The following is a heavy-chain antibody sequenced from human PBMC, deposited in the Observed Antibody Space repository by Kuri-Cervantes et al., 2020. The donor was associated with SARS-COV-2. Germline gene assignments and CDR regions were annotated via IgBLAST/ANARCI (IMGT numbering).Heavy chain of an antibody. J-gene: IGHJ5*02. Sequence: SETLSLTCTVSGGSISSHHWSWIRQPPGKGLEWIGYIYYSGSTNYNPSLKSRVTISVDTSKNQFSLKLSSVTAADTAVYYCARYITMVRGVIITSSRFDPWGQGTLVTVSS. D-gene: IGHD3-10*01. V-gene: IGHV4-59*08. CDR3: ARYITMVRGVIITSSRFDP. CDR1: GGSISSHH. CDR2: IYYSGST.